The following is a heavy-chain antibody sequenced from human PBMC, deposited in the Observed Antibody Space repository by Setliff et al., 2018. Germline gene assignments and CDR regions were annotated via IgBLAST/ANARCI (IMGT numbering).Heavy chain of an antibody. CDR3: ARRETYYNFWSGYYAY. J-gene: IGHJ4*02. V-gene: IGHV4-39*07. CDR2: IYYSGST. Sequence: PSETLSPTCTVSGGSISSSSYYWGWNRQPPGKGLEWIGSIYYSGSTHYNPSLKSRVTITADTSKNQFSLKLSSVTAADTAVYYCARRETYYNFWSGYYAYWGQGTLVTVSS. D-gene: IGHD3-3*01. CDR1: GGSISSSSYY.